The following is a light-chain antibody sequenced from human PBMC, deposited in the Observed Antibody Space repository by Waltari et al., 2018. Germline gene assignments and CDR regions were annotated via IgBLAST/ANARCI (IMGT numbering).Light chain of an antibody. CDR3: QQRSNWPPLT. J-gene: IGKJ4*01. CDR2: NAA. Sequence: EIVLTQSPATLSLSPGDSATLSCRASQSIRDFLAWYQHKPGQAPRLLIYNAAVRATAPPARFSVSGSGTDFTLTISSLEPEDFAVYYCQQRSNWPPLTFGGGTKVEIK. CDR1: QSIRDF. V-gene: IGKV3-11*01.